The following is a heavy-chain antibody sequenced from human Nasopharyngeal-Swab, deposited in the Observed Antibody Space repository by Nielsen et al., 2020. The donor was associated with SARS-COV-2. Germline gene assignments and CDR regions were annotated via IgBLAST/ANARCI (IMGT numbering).Heavy chain of an antibody. CDR3: ARDGYNSSSSYYYYYGMDV. D-gene: IGHD6-6*01. J-gene: IGHJ6*02. V-gene: IGHV3-11*01. CDR2: ISSSGSTI. Sequence: WIRQPPGKGLEWVSYISSSGSTIYYADSVKGRFTISRDNAKNSLYLQMNSLRAEDTAVYYCARDGYNSSSSYYYYYGMDVWGQGTTVTVSS.